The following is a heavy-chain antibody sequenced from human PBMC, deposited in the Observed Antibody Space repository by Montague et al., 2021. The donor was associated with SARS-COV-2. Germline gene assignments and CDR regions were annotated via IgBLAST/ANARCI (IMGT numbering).Heavy chain of an antibody. D-gene: IGHD3-9*01. CDR2: ISYEGSKK. J-gene: IGHJ3*02. V-gene: IGHV3-30*18. CDR3: AKPNEIFWLGQFSRDAFEI. Sequence: SLRLSCAGSGFTFNNYGIHWVRHIAGKGLEWVAAISYEGSKKKYADSVKGRFTISRDSFKSTVYLQMNSLKPEDTAVYYCAKPNEIFWLGQFSRDAFEIWGQGTMVTVSS. CDR1: GFTFNNYG.